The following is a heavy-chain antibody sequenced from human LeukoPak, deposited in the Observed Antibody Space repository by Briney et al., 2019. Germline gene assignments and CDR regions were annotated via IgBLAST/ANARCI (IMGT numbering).Heavy chain of an antibody. CDR3: ARGGYCSSTSCYYYYGMDV. D-gene: IGHD2-2*01. Sequence: SETLSLTCTVSGGSISSYYWSWIRQPAGKGLEWIGRIYTSGSTNYNPSLKSRVTMSVDTSKNQFSLKLSSATAADTAVYYCARGGYCSSTSCYYYYGMDVWGQGTTVTVSS. CDR1: GGSISSYY. J-gene: IGHJ6*02. V-gene: IGHV4-4*07. CDR2: IYTSGST.